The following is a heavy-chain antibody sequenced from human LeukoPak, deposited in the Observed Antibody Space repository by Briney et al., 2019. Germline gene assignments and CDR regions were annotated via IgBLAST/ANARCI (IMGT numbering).Heavy chain of an antibody. Sequence: PGGSLRLSCEASGFTFSSYGMHWVRQAPGKGLEWVAFIWYDGSNKYYADSVKGRFTISRDNSKNTLYLQMNSLRAEDTAVYYCARPSYYYDSSGYYALDYWGQGTLVTVSS. CDR1: GFTFSSYG. V-gene: IGHV3-30*02. J-gene: IGHJ4*02. CDR3: ARPSYYYDSSGYYALDY. CDR2: IWYDGSNK. D-gene: IGHD3-22*01.